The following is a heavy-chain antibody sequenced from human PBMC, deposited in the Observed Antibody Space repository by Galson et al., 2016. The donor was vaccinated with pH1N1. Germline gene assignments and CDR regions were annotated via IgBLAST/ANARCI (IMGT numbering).Heavy chain of an antibody. D-gene: IGHD3-9*01. CDR1: GFIFSDYG. CDR2: IRSAGNS. V-gene: IGHV3-30*02. J-gene: IGHJ6*03. Sequence: SLRLSCAASGFIFSDYGIHWVRQAPGKGLEWVAFIRSAGNSNYGDSVQGRFTISRDNSKNTLYLQMDSLTPEDTAVFYCAREGGYNDILTGNPTGSNYYMDVWGKGTTVTVSS. CDR3: AREGGYNDILTGNPTGSNYYMDV.